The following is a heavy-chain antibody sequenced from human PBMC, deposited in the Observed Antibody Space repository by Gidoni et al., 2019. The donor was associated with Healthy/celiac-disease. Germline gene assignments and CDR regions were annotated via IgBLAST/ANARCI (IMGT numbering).Heavy chain of an antibody. D-gene: IGHD2-15*01. CDR2: IYSGGST. J-gene: IGHJ6*03. V-gene: IGHV3-53*01. CDR3: ARGGNCSGGSCYSDYYYMDV. CDR1: GFTVSSNY. Sequence: EVQLVESGGGLIQPGGSLRLSCAASGFTVSSNYISWVRQAPGKGLEWVSVIYSGGSTYYADSVKGRFTISRDNSKNTRYLQMNSLRAEDTAVYYCARGGNCSGGSCYSDYYYMDVWGKGTTVTVSS.